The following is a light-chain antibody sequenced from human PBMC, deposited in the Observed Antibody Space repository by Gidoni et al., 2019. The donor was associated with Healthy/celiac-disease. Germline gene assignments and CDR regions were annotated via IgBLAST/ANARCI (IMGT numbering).Light chain of an antibody. Sequence: NFMLTQPHSVSESQGKTVTISCTRSSGSIASNYVQWYHQRPGSAPTTVIYEDNQSPSGVPDRFSGSIDSSSNSASLTISGLKTEDEADYYCQSYDSSNRVFGGGTKLTVL. CDR1: SGSIASNY. CDR3: QSYDSSNRV. CDR2: EDN. V-gene: IGLV6-57*04. J-gene: IGLJ3*02.